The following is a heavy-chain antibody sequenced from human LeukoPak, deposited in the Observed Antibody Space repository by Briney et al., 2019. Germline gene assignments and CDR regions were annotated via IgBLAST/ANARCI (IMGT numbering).Heavy chain of an antibody. CDR1: GFTFSSYA. J-gene: IGHJ4*02. V-gene: IGHV3-23*01. D-gene: IGHD3-9*01. CDR3: AKTRSILTGYYTDY. CDR2: ISGSGGST. Sequence: TGGSLRLSCAASGFTFSSYAMSWVRQAPGKGLEWVSAISGSGGSTYYADSVKGRFTISRDNSKNTLYLQMNSLRAEDTAVYYCAKTRSILTGYYTDYWGQGTLVTVSS.